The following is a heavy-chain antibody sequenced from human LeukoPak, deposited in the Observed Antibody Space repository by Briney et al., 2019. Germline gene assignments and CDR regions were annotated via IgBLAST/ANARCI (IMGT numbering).Heavy chain of an antibody. J-gene: IGHJ5*02. CDR2: IIPIFGTA. V-gene: IGHV1-69*05. CDR3: ARESSPSGSYYP. CDR1: GGTFSSYA. Sequence: SVEVSCKASGGTFSSYATSWVRQAPGQGLEWMGGIIPIFGTANYAQKFQGRVTITTDESTSTAYMELSSLRSEDTAVYYCARESSPSGSYYPWGQGTLVTVSS. D-gene: IGHD1-26*01.